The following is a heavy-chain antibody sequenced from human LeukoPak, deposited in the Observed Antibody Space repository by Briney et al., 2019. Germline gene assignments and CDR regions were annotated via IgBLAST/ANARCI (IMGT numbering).Heavy chain of an antibody. CDR1: GFTFSTYA. Sequence: GRSLRLSCAASGFTFSTYAMHRVRQAPGKGLEWVAVISNDGNNKYYADSVKGRFTISRDNSKNTLYLQMNSLRVEDTAVYYCASPVRYCSSTNCYIDYYYGMDVWGQGTTVTVSS. J-gene: IGHJ6*02. CDR2: ISNDGNNK. D-gene: IGHD2-2*02. CDR3: ASPVRYCSSTNCYIDYYYGMDV. V-gene: IGHV3-30-3*01.